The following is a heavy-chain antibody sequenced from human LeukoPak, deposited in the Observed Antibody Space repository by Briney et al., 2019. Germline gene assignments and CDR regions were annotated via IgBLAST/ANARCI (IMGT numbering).Heavy chain of an antibody. Sequence: PGGSLRLSCAASGFTFSGSAMHWVRQAPGKGLEWVANIKQDGSEKYYVDSVKGRFTISRDNAKNSLYLQMNSLRAEDTAVYYCARDWGDFATRTDLGATLREGYYFDYWGQGTLVTVSS. V-gene: IGHV3-7*01. J-gene: IGHJ4*02. CDR2: IKQDGSEK. CDR3: ARDWGDFATRTDLGATLREGYYFDY. D-gene: IGHD3-16*01. CDR1: GFTFSGSA.